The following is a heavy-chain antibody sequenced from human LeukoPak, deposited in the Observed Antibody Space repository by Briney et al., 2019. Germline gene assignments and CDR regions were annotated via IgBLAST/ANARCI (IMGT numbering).Heavy chain of an antibody. CDR3: ARAIVVVTAIPEYYFDY. CDR1: GFTFSTYW. D-gene: IGHD2-21*02. Sequence: GGSLRLSCAASGFTFSTYWVSCVRQAPGKGLEWVANIKHDGSEKSYVDSVKGRFTISRDNAKNSLYLQMNTLRAEDTAVYYCARAIVVVTAIPEYYFDYWGQGTLVTVSS. V-gene: IGHV3-7*05. J-gene: IGHJ4*02. CDR2: IKHDGSEK.